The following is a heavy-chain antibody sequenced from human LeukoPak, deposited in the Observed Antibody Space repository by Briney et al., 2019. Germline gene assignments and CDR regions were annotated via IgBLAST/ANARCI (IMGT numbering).Heavy chain of an antibody. CDR3: ARYRYYYGSGSYYYFDY. J-gene: IGHJ4*02. CDR2: ISSSGSTI. D-gene: IGHD3-10*01. V-gene: IGHV3-11*04. CDR1: GFTFSNAW. Sequence: GGSLRLSCAASGFTFSNAWMSWVRQAPGKGLEWVSYISSSGSTIYYADSVKGRFTISRDNAKNSLYLQMNSLRAEDTAVYYCARYRYYYGSGSYYYFDYWGQGTLVTVSS.